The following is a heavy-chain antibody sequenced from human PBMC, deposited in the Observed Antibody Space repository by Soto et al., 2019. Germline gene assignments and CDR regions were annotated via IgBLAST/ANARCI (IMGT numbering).Heavy chain of an antibody. CDR3: AVYCSSTSCYVQH. V-gene: IGHV1-69*02. J-gene: IGHJ1*01. CDR2: IIPILGIA. D-gene: IGHD2-2*01. Sequence: QVQLVQSGAEVKKPGSSVKVSCKASGGTFSSYTISWVRQAPGQGLEWMGRIIPILGIANYAQKFQGIVTITADKSTSTAYMELSSLRSEDTAVYYCAVYCSSTSCYVQHWGQGTLVTVSS. CDR1: GGTFSSYT.